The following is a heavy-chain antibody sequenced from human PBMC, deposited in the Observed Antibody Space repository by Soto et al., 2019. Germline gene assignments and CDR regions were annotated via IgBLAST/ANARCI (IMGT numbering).Heavy chain of an antibody. D-gene: IGHD3-9*01. J-gene: IGHJ4*02. Sequence: SVKVSCKASGGTFSSYAISWVRQAPGQGLEWMGGIIPIFGTANYAQKFQGRVTITADESTSTAYMELSSLRSEDTAVYYCARATLGDILTGYYKNYFDYWGQGTLVTVSS. CDR2: IIPIFGTA. V-gene: IGHV1-69*13. CDR1: GGTFSSYA. CDR3: ARATLGDILTGYYKNYFDY.